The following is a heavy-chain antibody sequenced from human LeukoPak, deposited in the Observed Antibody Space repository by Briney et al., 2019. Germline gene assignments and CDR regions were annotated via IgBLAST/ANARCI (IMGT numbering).Heavy chain of an antibody. CDR2: ISSSSSTI. Sequence: GGSLRLSCAASGFTFSSYSMNWVRQAPGKGLEWVSYISSSSSTIYYADSVKGRFTISRDNAKNSLYLQMNSLRAEDTAVYYCARPEGGATTPWDYWGQGTLVTVSS. D-gene: IGHD1-26*01. J-gene: IGHJ4*02. CDR1: GFTFSSYS. CDR3: ARPEGGATTPWDY. V-gene: IGHV3-48*01.